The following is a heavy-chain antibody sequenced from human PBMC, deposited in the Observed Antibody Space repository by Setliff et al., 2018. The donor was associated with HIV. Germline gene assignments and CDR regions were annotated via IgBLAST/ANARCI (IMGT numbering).Heavy chain of an antibody. Sequence: SETLSLTCTVSGGSISSYYWSWIRQPAGKGLEWIGRIYTSGSTNYNPSLKSRVTMSVDTSKNQFSLKLSSVTAADTAVYYCARVGQQQLVLSDAFDIWGQGTMVTVSS. CDR3: ARVGQQQLVLSDAFDI. V-gene: IGHV4-4*07. J-gene: IGHJ3*02. CDR1: GGSISSYY. D-gene: IGHD6-13*01. CDR2: IYTSGST.